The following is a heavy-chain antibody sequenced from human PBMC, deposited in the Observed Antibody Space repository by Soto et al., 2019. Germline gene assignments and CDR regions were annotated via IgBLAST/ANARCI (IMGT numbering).Heavy chain of an antibody. CDR3: AKDLADYQSGIHIDF. CDR2: ISGSGDIT. Sequence: EVHLLESGGGLVQPGESLRLSCAASGFTFSNYAMNWVRRAPGKGLEWVSVISGSGDITYYTDSVKGRFTISRDNSKNTLYVKMNRLRAEDTAVYYCAKDLADYQSGIHIDFWGHGTLVTVSS. CDR1: GFTFSNYA. D-gene: IGHD3-10*01. V-gene: IGHV3-23*01. J-gene: IGHJ4*01.